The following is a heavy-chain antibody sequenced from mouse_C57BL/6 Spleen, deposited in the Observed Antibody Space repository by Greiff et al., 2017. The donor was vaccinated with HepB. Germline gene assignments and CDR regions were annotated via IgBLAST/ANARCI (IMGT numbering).Heavy chain of an antibody. CDR1: GYSFTGYY. J-gene: IGHJ2*01. D-gene: IGHD1-1*01. V-gene: IGHV1-42*01. CDR3: ARNGDYGSNYFDY. CDR2: INPSTGGT. Sequence: VQLKESGPELVKPGASVKISCKASGYSFTGYYMNWVKQSPEKSLEWIGEINPSTGGTTYNQKFKAKATLTVDKSSSTAYMQLKSLTSEDSAVYYCARNGDYGSNYFDYWGQGTTLTVSS.